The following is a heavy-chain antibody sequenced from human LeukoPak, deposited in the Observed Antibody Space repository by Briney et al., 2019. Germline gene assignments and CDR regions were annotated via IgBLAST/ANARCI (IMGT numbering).Heavy chain of an antibody. Sequence: GGSLRLSCAASGFTFSNAWMSWVRQAPGKGLEWVGRIKTKTDGGTKDYAEPVKGRLTISRDDSKNTLYLQMNSLKTEDTAVYYCTTDEVVRGATGLDWFDPWGQGTLVTVSS. J-gene: IGHJ5*02. CDR3: TTDEVVRGATGLDWFDP. CDR1: GFTFSNAW. CDR2: IKTKTDGGTK. V-gene: IGHV3-15*01. D-gene: IGHD3-10*01.